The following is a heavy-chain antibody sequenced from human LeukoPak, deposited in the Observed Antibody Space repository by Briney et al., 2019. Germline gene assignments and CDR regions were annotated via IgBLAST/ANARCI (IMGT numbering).Heavy chain of an antibody. V-gene: IGHV4-31*03. D-gene: IGHD6-19*01. J-gene: IGHJ4*02. CDR1: GASVSCDDYY. Sequence: PSETLSLTCTVSGASVSCDDYYWSWIRQHPGKGLEWIGYICYSGSTYYNPSLKSRVTISVDTSKNQFSLKLSSVTAADTAVYYCARGIGSGWYGLKASSYFDYWGQGTLVTVSS. CDR3: ARGIGSGWYGLKASSYFDY. CDR2: ICYSGST.